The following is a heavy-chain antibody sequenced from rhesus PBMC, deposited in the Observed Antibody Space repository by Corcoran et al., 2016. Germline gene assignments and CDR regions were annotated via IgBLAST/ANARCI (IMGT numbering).Heavy chain of an antibody. V-gene: IGHV3-201*01. Sequence: EVQLVESGGGVVQPGGSLRLSCAASGFTFDDYAMPWVRQAPGKGREWVSASSWEGGSTGYADSVKGRFTISRDNAKNSLYLQMDRLRAEDTALYYCAKDTGNYGLDSWGQGVVVTVSS. J-gene: IGHJ6*01. CDR2: SSWEGGST. CDR1: GFTFDDYA. CDR3: AKDTGNYGLDS.